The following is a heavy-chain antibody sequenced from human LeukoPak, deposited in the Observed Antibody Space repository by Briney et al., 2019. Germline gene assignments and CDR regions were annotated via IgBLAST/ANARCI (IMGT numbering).Heavy chain of an antibody. CDR3: AVLLGSRRSTSCALCYYYYMDV. CDR2: IYYSGST. CDR1: GGSISSSSYY. J-gene: IGHJ6*03. V-gene: IGHV4-39*01. Sequence: PSETLSLTCTVSGGSISSSSYYWGWIRQPPGKGLEWIGSIYYSGSTYYNPSLKSRVTISVDTSKNQFSLKLSSVTAADTAVYYCAVLLGSRRSTSCALCYYYYMDVWGKGTTVTVSS. D-gene: IGHD2-2*01.